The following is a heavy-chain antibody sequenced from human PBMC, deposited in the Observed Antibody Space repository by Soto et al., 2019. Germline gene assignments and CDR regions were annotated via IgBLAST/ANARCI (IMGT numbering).Heavy chain of an antibody. V-gene: IGHV1-69*01. D-gene: IGHD3-22*01. Sequence: QVHLLLQSGAEVKKPGSSVKVSCKASGGTPSNSAISWVRQAPGQGLEWMGGIIPVFGLVKYAQNFQGRVTNTEDESTNTAYMELSSLRPEDTAVYYCAGDRIVVVGSRAYFGMDVWGQGTKVTVAS. CDR2: IIPVFGLV. J-gene: IGHJ6*02. CDR1: GGTPSNSA. CDR3: AGDRIVVVGSRAYFGMDV.